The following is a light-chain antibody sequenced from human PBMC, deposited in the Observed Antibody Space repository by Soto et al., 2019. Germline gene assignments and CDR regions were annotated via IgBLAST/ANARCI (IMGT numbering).Light chain of an antibody. CDR1: QGISYY. Sequence: DIQMTKSPSSLSASVGDRVTITCRASQGISYYLAWYQQKPGKVPRLLIYAASTLQSGVPSRFSGSGSGSDFTITISSLQPEDVATYYCQKYNSAPLTFGGGTKVEIK. CDR2: AAS. J-gene: IGKJ4*01. CDR3: QKYNSAPLT. V-gene: IGKV1-27*01.